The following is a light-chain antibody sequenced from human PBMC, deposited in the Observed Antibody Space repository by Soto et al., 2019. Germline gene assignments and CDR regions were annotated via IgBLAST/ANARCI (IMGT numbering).Light chain of an antibody. Sequence: QTVVTQETSLSVSPGGTVTLTCGLSSGSVSTAYYPSWYQRTPGQPPRTLIYNTNTRSSGVPDRFSGSILGNKAALTITGAQPDDESDYYSAFYVRTGIWVFGGGTKLTVL. J-gene: IGLJ3*02. CDR1: SGSVSTAYY. CDR2: NTN. CDR3: AFYVRTGIWV. V-gene: IGLV8-61*01.